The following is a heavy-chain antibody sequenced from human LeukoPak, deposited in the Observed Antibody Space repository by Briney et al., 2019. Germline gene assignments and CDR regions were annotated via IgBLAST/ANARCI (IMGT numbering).Heavy chain of an antibody. CDR2: IYYSGST. V-gene: IGHV4-39*07. D-gene: IGHD6-19*01. J-gene: IGHJ5*02. CDR1: GAPIASDNYI. CDR3: ARELSEQWLVLELNWFDP. Sequence: SETLSLTCTVSGAPIASDNYIWAWIRQPPGKGLEWIGNIYYSGSTYYNPSLKSRLIISVDTSKNQFSLKLSSVTAADTAVYYCARELSEQWLVLELNWFDPWGQGTLVTVSS.